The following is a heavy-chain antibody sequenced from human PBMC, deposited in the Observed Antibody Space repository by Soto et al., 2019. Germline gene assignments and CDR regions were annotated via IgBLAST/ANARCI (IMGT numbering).Heavy chain of an antibody. V-gene: IGHV3-30-3*01. D-gene: IGHD2-15*01. J-gene: IGHJ3*02. CDR2: ISYDGSNK. CDR1: GFTFSSYA. Sequence: GGSLRLSCAASGFTFSSYAMHWVRQAPGKGLEWVAVISYDGSNKYYADSVKGRFTISRDNSKNTLYLQMNSLRAEDTAVYYCARDLARCSGGSCDTNANAFDIWGQGTMVTVSS. CDR3: ARDLARCSGGSCDTNANAFDI.